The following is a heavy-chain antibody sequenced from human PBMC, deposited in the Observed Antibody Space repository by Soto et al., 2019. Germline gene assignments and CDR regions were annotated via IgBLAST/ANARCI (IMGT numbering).Heavy chain of an antibody. CDR2: ISSTTNYI. CDR3: ARESEDLTSNFDF. CDR1: GFTFTRYS. Sequence: GGSLRLSSAASGFTFTRYSMNWVRQATGKGLEWVSSISSTTNYIYYGDSMKGRFTISRDNAKNSLYLDMNSLRAEDTAVYYCARESEDLTSNFDFWGQGTLVTVSS. V-gene: IGHV3-21*06. J-gene: IGHJ4*02.